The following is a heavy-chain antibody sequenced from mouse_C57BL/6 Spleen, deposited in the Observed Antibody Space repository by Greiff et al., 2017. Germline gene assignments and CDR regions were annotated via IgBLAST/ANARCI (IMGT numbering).Heavy chain of an antibody. CDR2: INPNNGGT. J-gene: IGHJ3*01. CDR3: ASHRFDDGYYGAY. D-gene: IGHD2-3*01. CDR1: GYTFTDYY. V-gene: IGHV1-26*01. Sequence: EVQLQQSGPELVKPGASVKISCKASGYTFTDYYMNWVKQSHGKSLEWIGDINPNNGGTSYNQKFKGKATLTVDKSSSTAYMELRSLTSEDSAVYYCASHRFDDGYYGAYWGQGTLVTVSA.